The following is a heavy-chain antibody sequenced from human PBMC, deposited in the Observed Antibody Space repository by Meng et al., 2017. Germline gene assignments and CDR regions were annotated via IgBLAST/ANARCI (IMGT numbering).Heavy chain of an antibody. V-gene: IGHV3-7*01. Sequence: GESLKISCAASGFTFSSYWMSWVRQAPGKGLEWVANIKQDGSEKYYVDSVKGRFTISRDNAKNSLYLQMNSLRAEDTAVYYCARDHGSGWYGAFDIWGQGTMVTVSS. CDR3: ARDHGSGWYGAFDI. J-gene: IGHJ3*02. CDR1: GFTFSSYW. D-gene: IGHD6-19*01. CDR2: IKQDGSEK.